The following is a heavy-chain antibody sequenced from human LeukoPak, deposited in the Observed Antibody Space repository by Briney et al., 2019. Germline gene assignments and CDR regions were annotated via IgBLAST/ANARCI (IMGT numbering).Heavy chain of an antibody. Sequence: GGSLRLSCAASGFTFSSYGMHWVRQAPGKGLEWVAVILSDGSKEFYTDSVKGRFTISRDNSKNTLYLQMNSLRAEDTAVYYCARDFDSGGYYYGMDVWGQGTTVTVSS. V-gene: IGHV3-33*01. CDR1: GFTFSSYG. CDR2: ILSDGSKE. CDR3: ARDFDSGGYYYGMDV. D-gene: IGHD3-22*01. J-gene: IGHJ6*02.